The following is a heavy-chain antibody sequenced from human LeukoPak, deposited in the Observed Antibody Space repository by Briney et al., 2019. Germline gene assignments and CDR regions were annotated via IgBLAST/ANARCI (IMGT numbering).Heavy chain of an antibody. D-gene: IGHD6-19*01. CDR2: ISAYNGNT. CDR1: GYTFTSYG. CDR3: ARDPTIAVADYYFDY. Sequence: ASVKVSCKASGYTFTSYGISWLRQAPGQGLEWMGWISAYNGNTNYAQKLQGRVTMTTDTSTGIAYMELRTLRSDDTAVYYCARDPTIAVADYYFDYWGQGTLVTVSS. J-gene: IGHJ4*02. V-gene: IGHV1-18*01.